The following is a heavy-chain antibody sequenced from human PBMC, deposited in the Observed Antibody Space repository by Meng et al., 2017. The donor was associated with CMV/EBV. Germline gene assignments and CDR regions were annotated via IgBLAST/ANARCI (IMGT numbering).Heavy chain of an antibody. V-gene: IGHV1-2*02. CDR2: INPNSGGT. J-gene: IGHJ5*02. CDR1: QYTFIDHH. D-gene: IGHD1-26*01. CDR3: ARDRVVRIVGATTDWFDP. Sequence: ASVKVSCKASQYTFIDHHMHWVRQAPGQGLEWMGWINPNSGGTNYAQKFQGRVTMTRDTSISTAYMGLSRLRSDDTAVYYCARDRVVRIVGATTDWFDPWGQGTLVTVSS.